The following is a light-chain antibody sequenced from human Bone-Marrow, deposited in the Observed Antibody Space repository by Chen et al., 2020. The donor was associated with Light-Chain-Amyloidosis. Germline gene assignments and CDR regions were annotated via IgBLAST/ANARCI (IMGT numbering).Light chain of an antibody. CDR1: QSVGDN. V-gene: IGKV3-15*01. J-gene: IGKJ4*01. CDR2: RAA. CDR3: KQHYAWPLT. Sequence: EIVMTQSPATLSVSPGESATLSCRASQSVGDNLAWYQRRPGQAPRLLIYRAAHRAKGIPARFRGGGSGTDFTLTISSLQPEVFAVYYCKQHYAWPLTFGGGTKVEI.